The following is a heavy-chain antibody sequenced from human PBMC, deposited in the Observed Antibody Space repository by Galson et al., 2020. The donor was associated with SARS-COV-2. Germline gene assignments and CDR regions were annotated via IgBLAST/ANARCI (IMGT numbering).Heavy chain of an antibody. Sequence: ASVKVSCKASGYTFTSYDINWVRQATGQGLEWMGWMNPNSGNTGYAQKFQGRVTMTRNTSISTAYMELSSLRSEDTAVYYCARVEYYYYYMDVWGQGTMVTVSS. CDR3: ARVEYYYYYMDV. V-gene: IGHV1-8*01. CDR1: GYTFTSYD. J-gene: IGHJ6*03. CDR2: MNPNSGNT.